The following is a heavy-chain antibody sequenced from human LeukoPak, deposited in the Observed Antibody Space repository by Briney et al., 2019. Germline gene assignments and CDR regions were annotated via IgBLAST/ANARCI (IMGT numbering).Heavy chain of an antibody. CDR2: ISSGSSTI. CDR1: GFPFSTYS. D-gene: IGHD3-10*01. V-gene: IGHV3-48*02. CDR3: ARDQVLVRATLDY. J-gene: IGHJ4*02. Sequence: GGSLRLSCAASGFPFSTYSMNWVRQAPGKGLEWVSYISSGSSTIYYADSVKGRFTISRDNAKNSLYLQMNSLRDEDTAVYYCARDQVLVRATLDYWGQGTLVTVSS.